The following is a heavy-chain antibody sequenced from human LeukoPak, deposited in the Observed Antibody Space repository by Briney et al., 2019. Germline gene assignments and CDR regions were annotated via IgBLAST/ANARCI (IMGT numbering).Heavy chain of an antibody. J-gene: IGHJ4*02. CDR2: IRSEAHGGTT. V-gene: IGHV3-49*03. CDR3: TRAGRYCSGGSCYSFY. Sequence: GGSLRLSCTASGFTFGDYAMSWFRQAPGEGLEWVGFIRSEAHGGTTEYAASVKGRFTISRDDSKSIAYLQMDSLKTEDTAVYYCTRAGRYCSGGSCYSFYWGQGTLVTASS. CDR1: GFTFGDYA. D-gene: IGHD2-15*01.